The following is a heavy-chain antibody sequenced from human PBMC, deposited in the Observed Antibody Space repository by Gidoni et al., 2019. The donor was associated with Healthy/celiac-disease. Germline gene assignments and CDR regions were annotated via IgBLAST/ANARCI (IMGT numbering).Heavy chain of an antibody. CDR2: ISYDGSNK. Sequence: QVQLVESGGGVVQPGRSLRLSCAASGFTFSSSGMHWVRQAPGKGLEWVAVISYDGSNKYYADSVKGRFTISRDNSKNTLYLQMNSLRAEDTAVYYCAKDLYYDSSGLTLYYYYYGMDVWGQGTTVTVSS. J-gene: IGHJ6*02. CDR3: AKDLYYDSSGLTLYYYYYGMDV. CDR1: GFTFSSSG. D-gene: IGHD3-22*01. V-gene: IGHV3-30*18.